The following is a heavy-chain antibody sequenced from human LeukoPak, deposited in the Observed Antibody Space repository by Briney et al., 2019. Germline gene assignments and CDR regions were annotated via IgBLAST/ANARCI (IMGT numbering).Heavy chain of an antibody. D-gene: IGHD3-10*01. CDR2: ISGSGGST. Sequence: GGSLRLSCAASGFTFSSYGMSWVRQAPGKGLEWVSAISGSGGSTYYADSVKGRFTISRDNSKNTLYLQMNSLRAEDTAVYYCAKDGPPYYYGSGSPFDYWGQGTLVTVSS. J-gene: IGHJ4*02. CDR3: AKDGPPYYYGSGSPFDY. V-gene: IGHV3-23*01. CDR1: GFTFSSYG.